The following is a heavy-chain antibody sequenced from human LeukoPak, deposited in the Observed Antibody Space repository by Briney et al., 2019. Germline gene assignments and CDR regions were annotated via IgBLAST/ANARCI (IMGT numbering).Heavy chain of an antibody. CDR2: IFGSGGSA. Sequence: SGGSLRLSCAASGFTFNSYAMYWVRQAPGKGLEWVSGIFGSGGSAHYADSVKGRFTISRDNSKNTVYLQMDGLRVEDTAVYYCGKTTTGYSSGRYPGWPVDYWGQGTLVTVSS. CDR3: GKTTTGYSSGRYPGWPVDY. CDR1: GFTFNSYA. V-gene: IGHV3-23*01. D-gene: IGHD6-19*01. J-gene: IGHJ4*02.